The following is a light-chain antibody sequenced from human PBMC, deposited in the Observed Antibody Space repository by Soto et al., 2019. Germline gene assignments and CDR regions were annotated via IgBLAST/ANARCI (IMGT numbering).Light chain of an antibody. CDR1: SSDVGGHNY. Sequence: QSALAQPASVSGSPGQSITISCSGTSSDVGGHNYVSWYQVHAGKAPKVRIYEVSNRPSGVSDRFSGSKSGNTAFLTISGLQDEDEADYYCSSYTTSGALVFGGGTKLTVL. J-gene: IGLJ3*02. CDR3: SSYTTSGALV. V-gene: IGLV2-14*01. CDR2: EVS.